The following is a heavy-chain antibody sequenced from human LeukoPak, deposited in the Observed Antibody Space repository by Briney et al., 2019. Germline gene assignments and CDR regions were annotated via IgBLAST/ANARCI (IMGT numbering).Heavy chain of an antibody. J-gene: IGHJ4*02. CDR2: IYYGGST. V-gene: IGHV4-59*01. CDR3: ARDVYGTLN. Sequence: PSETLSLTCTVSGGSISSYFWSWIRQPPGKGLEWIGYIYYGGSTNYNPSLKSRVTISVDTSKNQFSLKLSSVTAADTAVYYCARDVYGTLNWGQGTLVTVSS. CDR1: GGSISSYF. D-gene: IGHD2/OR15-2a*01.